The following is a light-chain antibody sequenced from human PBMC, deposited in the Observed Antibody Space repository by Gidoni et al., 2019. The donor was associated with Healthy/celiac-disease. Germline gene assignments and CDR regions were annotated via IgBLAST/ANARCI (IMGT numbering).Light chain of an antibody. Sequence: DIQMPQSPSSLSASVGDRVTITCRASQSISSYLNWYQQKPGKAPKLLIYAASSLQSGVPSRFSGSGSGTDFTLTISSLQPEDFATYYCQQSYSTSITFXQXTRLEIK. CDR3: QQSYSTSIT. CDR2: AAS. J-gene: IGKJ5*01. CDR1: QSISSY. V-gene: IGKV1-39*01.